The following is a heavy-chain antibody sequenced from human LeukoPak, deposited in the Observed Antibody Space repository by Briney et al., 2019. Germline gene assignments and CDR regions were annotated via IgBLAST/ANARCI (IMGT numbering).Heavy chain of an antibody. D-gene: IGHD6-13*01. CDR3: ASYSSSWYERGGTFDY. V-gene: IGHV4-30-4*08. J-gene: IGHJ4*02. Sequence: SETLSLTCTVSGGSISSGDYYWSWIRQPPGKGLEWTGYIYYSGSTYYNPSLKSRVTISVDTSKNQFSLKLSSVTAADTAVYYCASYSSSWYERGGTFDYWGQGTLVTVSS. CDR2: IYYSGST. CDR1: GGSISSGDYY.